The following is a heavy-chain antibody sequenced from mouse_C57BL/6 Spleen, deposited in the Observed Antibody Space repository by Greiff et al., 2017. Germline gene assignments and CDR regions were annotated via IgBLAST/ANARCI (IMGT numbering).Heavy chain of an antibody. V-gene: IGHV1-59*01. J-gene: IGHJ1*03. CDR3: ARFHYGSSHWYFDG. CDR2: IDPSDSYT. D-gene: IGHD1-1*01. Sequence: VQLQQPGAELVRPGTSVKLSCKASGYTFTSYWMHWVKQRPGQGLEWIGVIDPSDSYTNYNHKFKGKATLTVDTSTSTAYMQLSSLTSEDSAIYYCARFHYGSSHWYFDGWGTGTTVTVAS. CDR1: GYTFTSYW.